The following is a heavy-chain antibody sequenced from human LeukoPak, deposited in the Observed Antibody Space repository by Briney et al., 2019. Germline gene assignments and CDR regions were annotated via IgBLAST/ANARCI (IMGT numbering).Heavy chain of an antibody. CDR3: AKDGRTVTSHLDY. CDR2: ISSSSSYI. CDR1: GFTFSSYS. Sequence: GGSLRLSCAASGFTFSSYSMNWVRQAPGKGLEWVSSISSSSSYIYYADSVKGRFTISRDNAKNSLYLQMNSLRAEDTAVYYCAKDGRTVTSHLDYWGQGTLVTVSS. D-gene: IGHD4-17*01. V-gene: IGHV3-21*04. J-gene: IGHJ4*02.